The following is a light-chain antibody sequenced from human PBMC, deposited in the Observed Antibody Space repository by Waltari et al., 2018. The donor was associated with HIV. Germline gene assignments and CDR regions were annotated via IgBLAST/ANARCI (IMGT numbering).Light chain of an antibody. CDR1: QSVLYSSNNKNY. CDR2: WAS. V-gene: IGKV4-1*01. Sequence: DIVMTQYPDSLALALSERATTNCMSSQSVLYSSNNKNYLAWYQQKPGQPPKLLIYWASTRDSGVPDRFSGSGSVTDFTLTISSLQAEDVAVYYCQQYYSTPSITFGQGTRLEIK. J-gene: IGKJ5*01. CDR3: QQYYSTPSIT.